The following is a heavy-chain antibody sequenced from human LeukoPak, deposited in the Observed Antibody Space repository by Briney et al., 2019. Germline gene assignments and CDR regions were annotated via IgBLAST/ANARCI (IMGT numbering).Heavy chain of an antibody. D-gene: IGHD2-8*01. J-gene: IGHJ4*02. V-gene: IGHV1-8*03. CDR3: AREGGVTYCTNGVCHFDY. Sequence: GASVKVSCKASRYTFTSYDINWVRQATGQGLEWMGWLNPNSGNTGYAQKFQGRVTITRNTSISTAYMELSSLRSEDTAVYYCAREGGVTYCTNGVCHFDYWGQGTLVTDSS. CDR2: LNPNSGNT. CDR1: RYTFTSYD.